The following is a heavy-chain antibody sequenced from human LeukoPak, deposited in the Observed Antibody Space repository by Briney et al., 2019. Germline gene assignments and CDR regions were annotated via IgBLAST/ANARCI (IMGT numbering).Heavy chain of an antibody. D-gene: IGHD3-3*01. CDR3: ARGVTIFGVVVLLPNNWFDP. CDR1: GYTFTGYY. CDR2: INPNSGGT. J-gene: IGHJ5*02. Sequence: ASVKVSCKASGYTFTGYYMHWVRQAPGQGLEWMGWINPNSGGTNYAQKFQGRVTMTRDTSISTAYMELSRLRSDDTAVYYCARGVTIFGVVVLLPNNWFDPWGQGTWSPSPQ. V-gene: IGHV1-2*02.